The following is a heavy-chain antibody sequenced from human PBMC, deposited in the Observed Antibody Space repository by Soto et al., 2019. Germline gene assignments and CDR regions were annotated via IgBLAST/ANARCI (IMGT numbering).Heavy chain of an antibody. CDR2: ICYSGST. D-gene: IGHD3-22*01. J-gene: IGHJ5*02. V-gene: IGHV4-31*03. Sequence: QVQLQESGPGLVKPSQTLSLTCTVSGGSISSGNYYWSWIRQHPGKGLEWIGYICYSGSTYYNPALKSRVTISVDTSKNQFSLKLSSVTAADTAVYYCARTSYDSSGTAADPWGQGTLVTVSS. CDR3: ARTSYDSSGTAADP. CDR1: GGSISSGNYY.